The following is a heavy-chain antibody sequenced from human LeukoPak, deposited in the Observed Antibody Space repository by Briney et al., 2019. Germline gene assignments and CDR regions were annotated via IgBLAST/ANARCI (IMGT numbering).Heavy chain of an antibody. V-gene: IGHV3-30*01. CDR3: ARDRSSSSLFPRFDY. J-gene: IGHJ4*02. CDR2: ISYDGSNK. Sequence: GGSLRLSCAASGFTFSSYAMHWVRQAPGKGLEWVAVISYDGSNKYYADSVKGRFTVSRDNSKNTLYLQMNSLRAEDTAVYYCARDRSSSSLFPRFDYWGQGTLVTVSS. CDR1: GFTFSSYA. D-gene: IGHD6-6*01.